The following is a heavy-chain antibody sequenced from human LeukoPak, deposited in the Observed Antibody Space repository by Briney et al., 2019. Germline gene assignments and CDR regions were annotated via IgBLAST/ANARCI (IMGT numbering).Heavy chain of an antibody. J-gene: IGHJ4*02. CDR3: ARGYCSGGSCYSMGY. V-gene: IGHV4-39*07. CDR2: IYYSGST. D-gene: IGHD2-15*01. CDR1: GGSISSSSYY. Sequence: HPSETLSLTCTVSGGSISSSSYYWGWIRQPPGKGLEWIGSIYYSGSTYYNPSLKSRVTISVDTSKNQFSLKLSSVTAADTAVYYCARGYCSGGSCYSMGYWGQGTLVTVSS.